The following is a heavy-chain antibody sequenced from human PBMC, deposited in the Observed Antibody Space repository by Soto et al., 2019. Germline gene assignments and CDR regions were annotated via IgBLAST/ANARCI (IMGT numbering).Heavy chain of an antibody. CDR3: ARDRGNEESDY. CDR2: ISSSSSYI. V-gene: IGHV3-21*01. Sequence: EVQLVESGGGLVKPGGSLRLSCAASGFTFSSYSMNWVRQAPGKGLEWVSSISSSSSYIYYADSVKGRFTISRDNAKNSLYLQINSLRAEDTAVYYCARDRGNEESDYWGQGTLVTVSS. J-gene: IGHJ4*02. CDR1: GFTFSSYS. D-gene: IGHD3-10*01.